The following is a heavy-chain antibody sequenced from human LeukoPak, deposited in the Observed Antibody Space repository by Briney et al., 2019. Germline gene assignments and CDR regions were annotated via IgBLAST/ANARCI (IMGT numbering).Heavy chain of an antibody. CDR3: ARDLLPMTKAGVVND. CDR1: GGSFSSYG. CDR2: VLPIFGIT. D-gene: IGHD3-3*01. J-gene: IGHJ4*02. Sequence: LVKVSCKASGGSFSSYGISWVRQAPGQGLEWMGGVLPIFGITNYAQRFQGRVTITADESRSTAYMELSSLTSDDTAVYYCARDLLPMTKAGVVNDWGQGSLVIVSA. V-gene: IGHV1-69*13.